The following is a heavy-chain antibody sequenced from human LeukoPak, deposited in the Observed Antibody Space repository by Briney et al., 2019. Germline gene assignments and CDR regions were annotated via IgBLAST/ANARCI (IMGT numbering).Heavy chain of an antibody. CDR1: GFTFSSYP. Sequence: SGRSLRLSCAASGFTFSSYPIHWVRQAPGKGLDWVAVISDDGNNPYYSDSVKGRFTISRDNSKNTVYLQMNSLRAEDTAVYYCAKDNAYYYADYWGQGTLVTVSS. J-gene: IGHJ4*02. CDR3: AKDNAYYYADY. CDR2: ISDDGNNP. V-gene: IGHV3-30-3*01. D-gene: IGHD3-10*01.